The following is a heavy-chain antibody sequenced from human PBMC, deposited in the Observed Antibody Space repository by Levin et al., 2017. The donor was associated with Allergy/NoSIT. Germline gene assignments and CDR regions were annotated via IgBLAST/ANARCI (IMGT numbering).Heavy chain of an antibody. CDR3: AKGGMITFGGVIGNYFDY. J-gene: IGHJ4*02. CDR2: ISWNSGSI. V-gene: IGHV3-9*01. D-gene: IGHD3-16*02. Sequence: PGGSLRLSCAASGFTFDDYAMHWVRQAPGKGLEWVSGISWNSGSIGYADSVKGRFTISRDNAKNSLYLQMNSLRAEDTALYYCAKGGMITFGGVIGNYFDYWGQGTLVTVSS. CDR1: GFTFDDYA.